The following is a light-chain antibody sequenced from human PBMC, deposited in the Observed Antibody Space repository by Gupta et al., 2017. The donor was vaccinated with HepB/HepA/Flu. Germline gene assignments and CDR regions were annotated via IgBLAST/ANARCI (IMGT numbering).Light chain of an antibody. Sequence: SVLTQAPSASGTPGQRVTISCAARCSNIGSNSIGCYQQPPGAAPNLIIYRDIRRPSGAPERFSGTKSGTSASLAISGLRSEDEADYFCAAGDDSQSNVIIGGGTRLTVL. CDR3: AAGDDSQSNVI. CDR1: CSNIGSNS. J-gene: IGLJ2*01. V-gene: IGLV1-47*01. CDR2: RDI.